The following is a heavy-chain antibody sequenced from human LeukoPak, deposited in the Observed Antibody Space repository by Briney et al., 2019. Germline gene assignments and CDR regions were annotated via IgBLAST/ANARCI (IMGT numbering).Heavy chain of an antibody. CDR1: GFTFSSYS. J-gene: IGHJ4*02. V-gene: IGHV3-48*04. Sequence: GGSLRLSCAASGFTFSSYSMNWVRQAPGKGLEWVSYISSSSSTIYYADSVKGRFTISRDNAKNSLYLQMNSLRAEDTAVYYCARDRVEYYYGSGSFYYFDYWGQGTLVTVSS. CDR2: ISSSSSTI. CDR3: ARDRVEYYYGSGSFYYFDY. D-gene: IGHD3-10*01.